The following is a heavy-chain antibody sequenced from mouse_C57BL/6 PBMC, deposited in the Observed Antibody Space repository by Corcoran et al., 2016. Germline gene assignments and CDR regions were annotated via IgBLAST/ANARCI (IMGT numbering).Heavy chain of an antibody. CDR1: GYTFTDYY. CDR2: INPNNGGT. Sequence: EVQLQQSGPELVKPGASVKISCKASGYTFTDYYMNWVKQSHGKSLEWIGDINPNNGGTSYNQKFKGKATLTVDKSSSTAYMELRSLTSEDSAVYYCARGVYYDYDRVYAMDYWGQGTSVTVSS. J-gene: IGHJ4*01. CDR3: ARGVYYDYDRVYAMDY. D-gene: IGHD2-4*01. V-gene: IGHV1-26*01.